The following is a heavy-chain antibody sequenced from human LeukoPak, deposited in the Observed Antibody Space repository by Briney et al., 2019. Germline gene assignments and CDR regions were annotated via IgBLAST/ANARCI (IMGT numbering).Heavy chain of an antibody. CDR3: ARGYCSGGSCYSTPRYYFDY. J-gene: IGHJ4*02. V-gene: IGHV3-30-3*01. CDR1: GFTFSSYA. CDR2: ISYDGSNK. Sequence: GGSLRLSCAASGFTFSSYAMHWVRQAPGKGLEWVAVISYDGSNKYYADSVKGRFTISRDNSKDTLYLQMSSLRAEDTAVYYCARGYCSGGSCYSTPRYYFDYWGQGTLVTVSS. D-gene: IGHD2-15*01.